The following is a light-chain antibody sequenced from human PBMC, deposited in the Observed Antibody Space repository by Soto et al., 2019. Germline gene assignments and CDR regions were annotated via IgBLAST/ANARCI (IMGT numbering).Light chain of an antibody. CDR2: GAS. CDR3: QQYGSSTIT. J-gene: IGKJ5*01. Sequence: EIVLTQSPGTLSLSPGERATLSCRASQSVSSYYLAWYQQTPGQAPRVXIYGASSRETGIPDRFSGSGSGTEFTLTISRLEPEDVAVYYCQQYGSSTITFGQGTRLEIK. CDR1: QSVSSYY. V-gene: IGKV3-20*01.